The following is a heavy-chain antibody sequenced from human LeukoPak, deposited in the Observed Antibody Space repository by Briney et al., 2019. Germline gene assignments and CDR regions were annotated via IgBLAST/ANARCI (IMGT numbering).Heavy chain of an antibody. Sequence: GESLKNSCKGSGYSFTSFWIGWMRQMPGKGLEWMGTIYPGDSDTRYSPSFQGQVTISADKSTSTAYLQWSSLKASDTAMYYCARVADPGIAAAGISPSAYWGQGTLVTLSS. CDR2: IYPGDSDT. J-gene: IGHJ4*02. CDR1: GYSFTSFW. D-gene: IGHD6-13*01. V-gene: IGHV5-51*01. CDR3: ARVADPGIAAAGISPSAY.